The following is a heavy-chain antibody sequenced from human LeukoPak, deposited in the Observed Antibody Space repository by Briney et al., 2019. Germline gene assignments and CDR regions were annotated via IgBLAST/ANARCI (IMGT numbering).Heavy chain of an antibody. J-gene: IGHJ6*02. CDR3: ARVGTIFGVYYYYGMDV. CDR1: GGSFSGYY. CDR2: INHSGRT. D-gene: IGHD3-3*01. V-gene: IGHV4-34*01. Sequence: SETLSLTCAVYGGSFSGYYWSWIRQPPGKGLEWIGEINHSGRTNYNPSLKSRVTISVDTSKNQFSLKLSSVTAADTAVYYCARVGTIFGVYYYYGMDVWGQGTTVTVSS.